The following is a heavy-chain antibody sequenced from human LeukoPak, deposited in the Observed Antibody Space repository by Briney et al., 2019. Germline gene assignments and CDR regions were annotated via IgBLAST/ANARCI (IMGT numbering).Heavy chain of an antibody. J-gene: IGHJ4*02. D-gene: IGHD6-19*01. CDR1: GFTFSAYA. V-gene: IGHV3-74*01. CDR3: ARDRYSSAWYEE. CDR2: INSGGSST. Sequence: GGSLRLSCEASGFTFSAYAMTWVRQAPGKGLVWVSHINSGGSSTSYADSVKGRFTISRDNAKNTLYLQMNSLRAEDTAVYYCARDRYSSAWYEEWGQGTLVTVSS.